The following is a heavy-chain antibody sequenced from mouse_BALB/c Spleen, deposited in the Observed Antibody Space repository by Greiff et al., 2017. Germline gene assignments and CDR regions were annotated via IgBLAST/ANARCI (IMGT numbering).Heavy chain of an antibody. CDR3: ARDRDSWFAY. CDR2: IYPGDGDT. D-gene: IGHD2-14*01. Sequence: QVQLQQSGAELARPGASVKLSCKASGYTFTSYWMQWVKQRPGQGLEWIGAIYPGDGDTRYTQKFKGKATLTADKSSSTAYMQLSSLASEDSAVYYCARDRDSWFAYWGQGTLVTVSA. J-gene: IGHJ3*01. CDR1: GYTFTSYW. V-gene: IGHV1-87*01.